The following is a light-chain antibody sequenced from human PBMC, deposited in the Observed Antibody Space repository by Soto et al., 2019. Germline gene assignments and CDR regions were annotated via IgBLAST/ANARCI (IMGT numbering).Light chain of an antibody. Sequence: EIVLTQSPATLSLSPGERATLSCRASQSVSSKLAWFQQKPGQAPSLLIYGASSRATGIPDRFSGSGSGTDFTLTISRLEPEDFAVYYCQQYGSSGITFGQGTRLEIK. V-gene: IGKV3-20*01. J-gene: IGKJ5*01. CDR2: GAS. CDR1: QSVSSK. CDR3: QQYGSSGIT.